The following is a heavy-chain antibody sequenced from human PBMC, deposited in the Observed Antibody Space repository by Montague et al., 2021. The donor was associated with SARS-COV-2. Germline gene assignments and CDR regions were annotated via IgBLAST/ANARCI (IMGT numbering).Heavy chain of an antibody. V-gene: IGHV4-59*01. D-gene: IGHD2-2*01. J-gene: IGHJ4*02. Sequence: SETLSLTCTVSGASINAYYWTWIRQPPGKGLEYIGFTYYSGSANYNPSLKSRVTIPVDKSKNQFPLTLTSATAADTAMYYCARLAPERHCSVATCSPHWGQGILVTVSS. CDR1: GASINAYY. CDR3: ARLAPERHCSVATCSPH. CDR2: TYYSGSA.